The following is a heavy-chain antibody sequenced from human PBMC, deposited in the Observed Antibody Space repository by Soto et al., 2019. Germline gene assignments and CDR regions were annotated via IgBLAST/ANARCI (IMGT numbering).Heavy chain of an antibody. CDR1: GGSISGFY. CDR2: IHTGGTT. Sequence: PSETLSLTCTVSGGSISGFYWNWFRQPAGKGLEWIGRIHTGGTTNYKPSLRSRVTMSVDTSKNQFSLKLTSVTAADTPVYYCARISGGPIRWGQGTLVIVSS. CDR3: ARISGGPIR. J-gene: IGHJ4*02. V-gene: IGHV4-4*07.